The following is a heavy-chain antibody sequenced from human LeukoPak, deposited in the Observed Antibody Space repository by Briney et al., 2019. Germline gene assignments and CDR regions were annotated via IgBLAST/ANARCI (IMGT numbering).Heavy chain of an antibody. CDR2: INSDGSST. CDR3: ARDIVGIAAAGTTPHYYYYGMDV. D-gene: IGHD6-13*01. CDR1: GFTFSNYW. V-gene: IGHV3-74*01. J-gene: IGHJ6*02. Sequence: PGGSLRLSCAASGFTFSNYWMHWVRQAPGKGLVWASRINSDGSSTSYADSVKGRFTISRDNAKNTLYLQMNSLRAEDTAVYYCARDIVGIAAAGTTPHYYYYGMDVWGQGTTVTVSS.